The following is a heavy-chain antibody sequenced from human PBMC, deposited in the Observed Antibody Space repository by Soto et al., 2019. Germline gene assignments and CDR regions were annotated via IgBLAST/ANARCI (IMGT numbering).Heavy chain of an antibody. Sequence: GGSLRLSCAASGFTFGTYAMSWVRQAPGKGLEWVSAIGGSGGSTYSADSVKGRFTISRDNSKNTLYLQMNSLRAEDTAVYYCAKADIIVVTPYYFDHWGQGTLVTVSS. J-gene: IGHJ4*02. CDR2: IGGSGGST. D-gene: IGHD3-22*01. V-gene: IGHV3-23*01. CDR3: AKADIIVVTPYYFDH. CDR1: GFTFGTYA.